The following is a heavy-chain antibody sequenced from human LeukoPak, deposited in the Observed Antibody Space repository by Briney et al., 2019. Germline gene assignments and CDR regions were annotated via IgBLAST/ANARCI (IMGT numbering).Heavy chain of an antibody. V-gene: IGHV4-59*01. Sequence: PSETLSLTCTVFGGSISTYHWTWIRQPPGKGLEWIGYNHYTGSTNHNPSLKSRVTMSVDTSKNQFSLKLSSVTAADTAVYYCARGRSGGDWFDSWGQGTLVTVSS. CDR2: NHYTGST. CDR3: ARGRSGGDWFDS. J-gene: IGHJ5*01. D-gene: IGHD3-10*01. CDR1: GGSISTYH.